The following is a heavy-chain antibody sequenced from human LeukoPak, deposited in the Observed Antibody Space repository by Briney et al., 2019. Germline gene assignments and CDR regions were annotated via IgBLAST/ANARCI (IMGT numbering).Heavy chain of an antibody. J-gene: IGHJ4*02. CDR3: AKDGGVWFGESNDY. V-gene: IGHV3-30*18. CDR2: IAHDGSNK. CDR1: GFTFSNYV. D-gene: IGHD3-10*01. Sequence: GGSLRLSCAASGFTFSNYVMQWVRQAPGKGLEWVALIAHDGSNKYYADSVKGRFTISRDNSKNTLYLQMNSLRAEDTAVYYCAKDGGVWFGESNDYWGQGTLVTVSS.